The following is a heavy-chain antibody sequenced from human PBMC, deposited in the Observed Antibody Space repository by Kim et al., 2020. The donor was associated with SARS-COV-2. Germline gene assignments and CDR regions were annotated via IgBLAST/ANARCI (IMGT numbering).Heavy chain of an antibody. Sequence: SETLSLTCTVSGGSISSYYWSWIRQPPGKGLEWIGYIYYSGSTNYNPSLKSRVTISVDTSKNQFSLKLSSVTAADTAVYYCARETVAGTLSYYYGMDVWGQGTTVTVSS. J-gene: IGHJ6*02. CDR3: ARETVAGTLSYYYGMDV. D-gene: IGHD1-7*01. V-gene: IGHV4-59*01. CDR2: IYYSGST. CDR1: GGSISSYY.